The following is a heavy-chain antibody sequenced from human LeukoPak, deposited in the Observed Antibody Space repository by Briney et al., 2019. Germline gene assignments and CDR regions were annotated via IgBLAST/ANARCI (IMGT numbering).Heavy chain of an antibody. D-gene: IGHD3-9*01. CDR1: GLTFNTYA. CDR3: AKDVNPDILTGYYIPSQYYFDY. V-gene: IGHV3-23*01. CDR2: ISDSGRDT. J-gene: IGHJ4*02. Sequence: HSGGSLRLSCAVSGLTFNTYAMNWVRQAPGKGLEWVSGISDSGRDTYYSDSVKGRFTISRDNSKNTLYLQMNSLRAEDTAVYYCAKDVNPDILTGYYIPSQYYFDYWGQGTLVTVSS.